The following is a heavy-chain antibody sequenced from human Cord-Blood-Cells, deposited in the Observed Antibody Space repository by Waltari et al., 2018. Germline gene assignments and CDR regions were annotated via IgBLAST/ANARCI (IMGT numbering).Heavy chain of an antibody. V-gene: IGHV4-39*01. Sequence: QLQLQESGPGLVKPSETLSLTCTVSGGSISSSRYYLGWIRQPPGRGLEWIGSIYYSGSTYYNPSLKSRVTISVDTSKNQFSLKLSSVTAADTAVYYCARAGYSYGYFDYWGQGTLVTVSS. D-gene: IGHD5-18*01. CDR3: ARAGYSYGYFDY. J-gene: IGHJ4*02. CDR2: IYYSGST. CDR1: GGSISSSRYY.